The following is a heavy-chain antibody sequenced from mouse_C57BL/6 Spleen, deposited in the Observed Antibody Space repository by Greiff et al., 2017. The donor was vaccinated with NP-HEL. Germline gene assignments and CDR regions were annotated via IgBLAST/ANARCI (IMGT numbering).Heavy chain of an antibody. CDR1: GYTFTSYW. J-gene: IGHJ4*01. CDR3: ARPYYGNYDAMDY. CDR2: IYPGSGST. D-gene: IGHD2-10*01. V-gene: IGHV1-55*01. Sequence: QVQLQQPGAELVKPGASVKMSCKASGYTFTSYWITWVKQRPGQGLEWIGDIYPGSGSTNYNEKFKSKATLTVDTSSSTASMQLSSLTSEDSAVYYCARPYYGNYDAMDYWGQGTSVTVSS.